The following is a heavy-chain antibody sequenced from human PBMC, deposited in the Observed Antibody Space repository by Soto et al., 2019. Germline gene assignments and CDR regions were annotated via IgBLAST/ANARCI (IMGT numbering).Heavy chain of an antibody. J-gene: IGHJ4*02. CDR3: ARVELGDIVVVVAAMGFDY. CDR2: INAGNGNT. Sequence: ASVKVSCKASGYTFTSYAMHWVRQAPGQRLEWMGRINAGNGNTKYSQKFQGRVTITRDTSTSTAYMELRSLRSDDTAVYYCARVELGDIVVVVAAMGFDYWGQGTLVTVSS. CDR1: GYTFTSYA. V-gene: IGHV1-3*01. D-gene: IGHD2-15*01.